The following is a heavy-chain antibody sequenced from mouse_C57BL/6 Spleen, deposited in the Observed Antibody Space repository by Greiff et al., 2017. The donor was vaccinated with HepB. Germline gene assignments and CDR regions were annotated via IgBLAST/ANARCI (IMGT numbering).Heavy chain of an antibody. CDR3: ASYYDWYFDV. Sequence: VQLQQSGPELVKPGASVKISCKASGYSFTSYYIHWVKQRPGQGLEWIGWIYPGSGNTKYNEKFKGKATLTADTSSSTAYMQLSSLASEDSAVYYGASYYDWYFDVWGTGTTVTVAS. CDR1: GYSFTSYY. J-gene: IGHJ1*03. D-gene: IGHD1-1*01. CDR2: IYPGSGNT. V-gene: IGHV1-66*01.